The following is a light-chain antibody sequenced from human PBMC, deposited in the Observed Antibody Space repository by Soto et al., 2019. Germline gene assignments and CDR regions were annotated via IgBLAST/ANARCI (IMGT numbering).Light chain of an antibody. CDR3: QQVDSYPVT. CDR2: SAS. CDR1: QGISTF. J-gene: IGKJ4*01. Sequence: DIQLTQSPAFLSASVGDKVTITCRASQGISTFLAWYQQKPGNAPNLLIYSASTLQSGVPSRFSGSGSGTEFTLTISSLQPEDFATYFCQQVDSYPVTFGGGTKVEMK. V-gene: IGKV1-9*01.